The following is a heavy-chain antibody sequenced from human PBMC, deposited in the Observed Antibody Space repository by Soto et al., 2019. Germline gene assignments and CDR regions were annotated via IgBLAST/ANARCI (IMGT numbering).Heavy chain of an antibody. V-gene: IGHV3-74*01. D-gene: IGHD5-12*01. CDR2: INSDGSST. J-gene: IGHJ3*02. CDR1: GFTFSSLW. CDR3: ARDLLLSRGYDLNAFDI. Sequence: PGRSLRLSCAVSGFTFSSLWMHWVRQAPGKGLVWVSRINSDGSSTSYADSVKGRFTISRDNAKNTLYLQMNSLRAEDTAVYYCARDLLLSRGYDLNAFDIWGQGTMVTVSS.